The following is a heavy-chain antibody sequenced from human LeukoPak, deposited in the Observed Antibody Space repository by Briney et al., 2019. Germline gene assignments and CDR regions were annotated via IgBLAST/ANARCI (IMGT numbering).Heavy chain of an antibody. V-gene: IGHV1-69*01. D-gene: IGHD2-2*01. CDR2: IIPIFGTA. CDR3: ASECSSTSCPYYYYYYMDV. CDR1: GGTFSSYA. J-gene: IGHJ6*03. Sequence: GASVKVSCKASGGTFSSYAISWVRQAPGQGLEWMGGIIPIFGTANYAQKFQGRVTITADESTSTAYMELSSLRSEDTAVYYCASECSSTSCPYYYYYYMDVWGKGTTVIVSS.